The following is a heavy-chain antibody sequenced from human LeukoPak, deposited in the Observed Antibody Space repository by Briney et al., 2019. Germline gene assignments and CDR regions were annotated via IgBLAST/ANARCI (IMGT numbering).Heavy chain of an antibody. Sequence: GGSLRLSCAASGFTFSSYWMHWGRQVPGKGLVWVSRINTDGTNTTYADSVKGRFTMSRDNAKSRLYLQMNSLRAEDTAVYYCARGYSGTYRVDYWGQGTLVTVSS. J-gene: IGHJ4*02. CDR2: INTDGTNT. CDR3: ARGYSGTYRVDY. CDR1: GFTFSSYW. V-gene: IGHV3-74*01. D-gene: IGHD1-26*01.